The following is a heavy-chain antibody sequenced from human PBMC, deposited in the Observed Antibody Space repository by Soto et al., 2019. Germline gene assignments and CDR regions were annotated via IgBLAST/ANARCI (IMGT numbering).Heavy chain of an antibody. J-gene: IGHJ4*02. CDR2: IFSNDEK. CDR3: ARQIRVATVAVGVFDY. CDR1: GFSLSNARMG. D-gene: IGHD5-12*01. Sequence: QVTLKESGPVLVKPTETLTLTCTVSGFSLSNARMGVSWIRQPPGKALEWLAHIFSNDEKSYSTSLKSRLTISXXTXKXXVVLTMTNMDPVDTATYYCARQIRVATVAVGVFDYWGQGTLVTVSS. V-gene: IGHV2-26*01.